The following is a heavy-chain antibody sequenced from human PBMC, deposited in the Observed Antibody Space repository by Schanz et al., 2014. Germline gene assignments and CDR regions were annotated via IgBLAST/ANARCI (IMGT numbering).Heavy chain of an antibody. J-gene: IGHJ5*01. Sequence: EVQLVESGGGLVQPGGSLRLSCTASGFTFSSYSMNWVRQAPGKGLEWVSVISGSGGSTYYTDSVKGRFTISRDNSKSTLYLQMNSLRAEDTAVYYCAKAPREDCNYDSCPNWFDSWGQGTLVTVSS. V-gene: IGHV3-23*04. CDR3: AKAPREDCNYDSCPNWFDS. D-gene: IGHD2-15*01. CDR1: GFTFSSYS. CDR2: ISGSGGST.